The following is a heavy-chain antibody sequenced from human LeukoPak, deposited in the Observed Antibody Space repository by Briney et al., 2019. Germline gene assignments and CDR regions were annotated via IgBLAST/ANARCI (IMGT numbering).Heavy chain of an antibody. CDR3: ARIDCTTTSCYDWRGWFDP. D-gene: IGHD2-2*01. CDR2: IHYSGNS. CDR1: GASVSSGDY. J-gene: IGHJ5*02. Sequence: SQTLSLTCTVSGASVSSGDYWSWLRQPPGKGLEWIGHIHYSGNSDYNPSLRSRLSISIDTAITQFSLMLNSVTAADTAVYYCARIDCTTTSCYDWRGWFDPWGQGTLVTVSS. V-gene: IGHV4-30-4*01.